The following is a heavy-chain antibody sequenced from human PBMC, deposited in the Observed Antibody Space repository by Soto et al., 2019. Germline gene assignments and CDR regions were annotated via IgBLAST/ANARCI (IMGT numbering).Heavy chain of an antibody. CDR3: AKRTKFWSYYDY. CDR2: ISGSGGST. Sequence: TGGSLRLSCAASGFTFSSYSMSWVRQAPGKGLEWVSAISGSGGSTYYADSVKGRFTISRDNSKNTLYLQMNSLRAEDTAVYYCAKRTKFWSYYDYWGQGTLVTVSS. V-gene: IGHV3-23*01. CDR1: GFTFSSYS. J-gene: IGHJ4*02. D-gene: IGHD3-10*01.